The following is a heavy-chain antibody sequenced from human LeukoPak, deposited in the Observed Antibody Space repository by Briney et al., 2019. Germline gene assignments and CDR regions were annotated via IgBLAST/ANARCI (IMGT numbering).Heavy chain of an antibody. J-gene: IGHJ4*02. CDR3: AKAATFYYGSDL. V-gene: IGHV3-23*01. Sequence: SGGSLRLSCAASGFTLRSYAMNWVRQAPGEGLEWVSAISGSDGNTYYADSVKGRFTISRGDSKNTLYLQMNRLRAEDTALYYCAKAATFYYGSDLWGQGILVAVSS. CDR2: ISGSDGNT. D-gene: IGHD3-10*01. CDR1: GFTLRSYA.